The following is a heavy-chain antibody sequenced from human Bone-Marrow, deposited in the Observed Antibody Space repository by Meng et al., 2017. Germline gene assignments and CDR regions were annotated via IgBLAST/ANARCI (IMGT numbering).Heavy chain of an antibody. J-gene: IGHJ5*02. D-gene: IGHD3-22*01. CDR2: INHSGST. CDR1: GGSFSGYY. CDR3: ARVGVVVITPNWFDP. Sequence: QVQPTQWGEGLLKPSETLSLTCAVYGGSFSGYYWSWIRQPSGKGLEWIGEINHSGSTNYNPSLKSRVTISVDTSKNQFSLKLSSVTAADTAVYYCARVGVVVITPNWFDPWGQGTLVTVSS. V-gene: IGHV4-34*01.